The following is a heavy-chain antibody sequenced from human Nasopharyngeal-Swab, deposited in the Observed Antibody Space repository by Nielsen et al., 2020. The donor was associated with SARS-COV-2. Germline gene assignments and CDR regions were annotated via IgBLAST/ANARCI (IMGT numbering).Heavy chain of an antibody. Sequence: ASVKVSCKASGYAFTKYAMNWVRQAPGQGLEWMGWINTNTGTPTYAQGLPGRFVFSLDTSVSTAYLQISSLKPEDTGVYYCARGRGSSGYYPTDYWGQGTLVTVSS. CDR1: GYAFTKYA. V-gene: IGHV7-4-1*02. CDR3: ARGRGSSGYYPTDY. CDR2: INTNTGTP. D-gene: IGHD3-22*01. J-gene: IGHJ4*02.